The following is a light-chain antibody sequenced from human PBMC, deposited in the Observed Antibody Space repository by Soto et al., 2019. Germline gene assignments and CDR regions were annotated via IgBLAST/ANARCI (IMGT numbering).Light chain of an antibody. CDR3: QQYNDYSIT. CDR2: KAS. Sequence: SQTNHSPSNLSAYVGDRVTLTCRASQSISSWLAWYQQKPGKAPKLLIYKASSLESGVPSRFSGSGSGTEFTLTISSLQPDDFATYYCQQYNDYSITFGGGTKVDI. J-gene: IGKJ4*01. CDR1: QSISSW. V-gene: IGKV1-5*03.